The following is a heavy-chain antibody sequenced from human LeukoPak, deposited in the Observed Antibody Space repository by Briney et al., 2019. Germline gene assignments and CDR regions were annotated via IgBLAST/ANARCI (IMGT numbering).Heavy chain of an antibody. CDR3: ARDIYSKSGDDY. Sequence: GGSLRLSCAASGFTFSTYWMHWVRQAPGKRLVWVARIHSDGSSTTYADSVKGRFTISRDNAKNTLYLQMNSLRAEDTAVYYCARDIYSKSGDDYWGQGTLVTVSA. CDR2: IHSDGSST. CDR1: GFTFSTYW. D-gene: IGHD6-13*01. J-gene: IGHJ4*02. V-gene: IGHV3-74*01.